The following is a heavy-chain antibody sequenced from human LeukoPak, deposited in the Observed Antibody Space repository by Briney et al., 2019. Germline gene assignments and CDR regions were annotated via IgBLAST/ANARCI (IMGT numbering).Heavy chain of an antibody. CDR2: IYYSGST. CDR3: AKQALYYFDY. J-gene: IGHJ4*02. V-gene: IGHV4-39*01. Sequence: SETLSLTCTVSGGSISSSSYYWGWIRQPPGKGLEWIGSIYYSGSTYYNPSLKSRVTISVDTSKNQFSLKLSSVTAADTAVYYCAKQALYYFDYWGQGILVTVSS. CDR1: GGSISSSSYY.